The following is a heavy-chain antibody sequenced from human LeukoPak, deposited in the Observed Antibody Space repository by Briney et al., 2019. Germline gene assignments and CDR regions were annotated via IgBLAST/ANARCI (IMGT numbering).Heavy chain of an antibody. CDR3: ARAGYLGTDAFDI. CDR2: IFTAGST. Sequence: GGSLRLSCAVSGFFVSNYYMDWVRQAPGKGLDWVSVIFTAGSTYNADSVKGRFTISRDNSKNTLYLQMNSLRAEDTAVYYCARAGYLGTDAFDIWGQGTMVTVSS. D-gene: IGHD1-14*01. J-gene: IGHJ3*02. V-gene: IGHV3-53*01. CDR1: GFFVSNYY.